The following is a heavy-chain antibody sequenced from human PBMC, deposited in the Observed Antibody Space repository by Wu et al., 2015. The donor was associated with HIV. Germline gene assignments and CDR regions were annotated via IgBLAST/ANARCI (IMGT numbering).Heavy chain of an antibody. CDR1: GYDFTNYY. J-gene: IGHJ4*02. CDR3: ARDATPITTEFDY. D-gene: IGHD4-11*01. V-gene: IGHV1-2*02. Sequence: QDLLVQSGPELKRPGASVKVSCKTFGYDFTNYYIHWVRQAPGHGLEWMAWINPSGGATIYAEAFEGRVTVTTDTSLKTVYMDLESLTSGDTAIYFCARDATPITTEFDYWGQGTLITVSS. CDR2: INPSGGAT.